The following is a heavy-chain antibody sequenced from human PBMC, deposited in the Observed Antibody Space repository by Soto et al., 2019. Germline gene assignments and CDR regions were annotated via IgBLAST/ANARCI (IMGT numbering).Heavy chain of an antibody. D-gene: IGHD1-26*01. CDR3: ATVRWELHDAFDI. J-gene: IGHJ3*02. CDR2: IYHSGMT. CDR1: GGSISTGGYY. V-gene: IGHV4-31*03. Sequence: QVQLQESGPGLVKPSQTPSLTCTVSGGSISTGGYYWSWIRQHPGRGLEWIGYIYHSGMTYSNPSLQSRVAISIDTSKNQFSLKLSSVTAADTAVYYCATVRWELHDAFDIWGQGTMVSVSS.